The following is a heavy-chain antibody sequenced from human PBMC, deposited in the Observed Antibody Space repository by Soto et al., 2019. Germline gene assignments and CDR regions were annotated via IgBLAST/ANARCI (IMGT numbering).Heavy chain of an antibody. Sequence: SGTLSLTCTVSGGSIRSSSYYWGWVRQPPGEGLEWIGNVYYGGSTYYNPSLKSRVTISVETSKSQFSLKLSSVTAADTAVYYCAGGDYYHSSGYYFYYYTMDVWGQGTTVTVSS. D-gene: IGHD3-22*01. J-gene: IGHJ6*02. CDR3: AGGDYYHSSGYYFYYYTMDV. CDR2: VYYGGST. V-gene: IGHV4-39*01. CDR1: GGSIRSSSYY.